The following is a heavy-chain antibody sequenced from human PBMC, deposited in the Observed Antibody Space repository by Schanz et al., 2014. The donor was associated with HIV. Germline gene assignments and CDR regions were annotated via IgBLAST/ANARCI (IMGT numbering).Heavy chain of an antibody. J-gene: IGHJ2*01. CDR2: INPNSGGT. Sequence: QVQLVQSGAEVKKPGASVKVSCKASGYTFIGYFMHWVRQTPGQGLEWMGWINPNSGGTNYAQKFQRRVTMTSDTSISPAYMELTRLRSDDTAVYYCARVRSGSTAGYFDLWGRGTPVTVSS. CDR1: GYTFIGYF. V-gene: IGHV1-2*02. CDR3: ARVRSGSTAGYFDL. D-gene: IGHD1-26*01.